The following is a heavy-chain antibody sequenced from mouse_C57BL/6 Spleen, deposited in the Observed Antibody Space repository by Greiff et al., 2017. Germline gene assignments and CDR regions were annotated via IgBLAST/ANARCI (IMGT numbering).Heavy chain of an antibody. CDR2: INPNNGGT. CDR3: ARGGSSGYGGVWFAY. V-gene: IGHV1-18*01. CDR1: GYTFTDYN. Sequence: VQLQQSGPELVKPGASVKIPCKASGYTFTDYNMDWVKQSHGKSLEWIGDINPNNGGTIYNQKFKGKATLTVDKSSSTAYMELRSLTSEDTAVYYCARGGSSGYGGVWFAYWGQGTLVTVSA. J-gene: IGHJ3*01. D-gene: IGHD3-2*02.